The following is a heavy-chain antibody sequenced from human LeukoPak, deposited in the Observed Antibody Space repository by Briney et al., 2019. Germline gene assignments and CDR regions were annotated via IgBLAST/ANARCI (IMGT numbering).Heavy chain of an antibody. J-gene: IGHJ6*03. D-gene: IGHD4-17*01. CDR2: INRSSGDT. V-gene: IGHV3-20*04. CDR1: GFRFDDYG. CDR3: AGTSTVTIYYYMDV. Sequence: GGSLRLSCAASGFRFDDYGMSWVRQRPGKGLEWVSGINRSSGDTGYADSVKGRFTISRDNAKNSLYLQMNSLRADDTAVYYCAGTSTVTIYYYMDVWGKGTTVTISS.